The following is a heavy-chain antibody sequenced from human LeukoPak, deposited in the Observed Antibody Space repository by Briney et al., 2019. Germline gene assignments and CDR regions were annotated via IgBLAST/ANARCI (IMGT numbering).Heavy chain of an antibody. CDR2: ISGSGGST. V-gene: IGHV3-23*01. J-gene: IGHJ4*02. D-gene: IGHD3-22*01. CDR1: GFAFSSYA. CDR3: AKDPWYYYDSSGYYNY. Sequence: GGSLRLFCAASGFAFSSYAMSWVRQAPGKGLEWVSAISGSGGSTYYADSVKGRFTISRDNSKNTLYLQMNSLRAEDTAVYYCAKDPWYYYDSSGYYNYWGQGTLVTVSS.